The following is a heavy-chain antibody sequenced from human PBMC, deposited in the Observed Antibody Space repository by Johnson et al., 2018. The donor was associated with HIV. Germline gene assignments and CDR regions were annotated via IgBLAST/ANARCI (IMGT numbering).Heavy chain of an antibody. CDR3: ARGLTLTDAFDI. CDR2: IYSGGST. CDR1: GFTVSNNY. V-gene: IGHV3-66*01. D-gene: IGHD3-9*01. Sequence: VQLLESGGGLVKPGGSLRLACVASGFTVSNNYMSWVRQAPGKGLEWVSVIYSGGSTYYADSVKGRFTISRDNSKNTLYLQMNSLRAEDTAVYYCARGLTLTDAFDIWGQGTLVTVSS. J-gene: IGHJ3*02.